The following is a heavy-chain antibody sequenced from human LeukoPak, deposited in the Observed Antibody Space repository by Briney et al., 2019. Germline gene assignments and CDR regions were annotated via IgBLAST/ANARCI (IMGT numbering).Heavy chain of an antibody. CDR1: GFTFSSYS. CDR3: ARAIRNSSSSFDY. V-gene: IGHV3-21*01. CDR2: ISSSSSYI. D-gene: IGHD6-6*01. J-gene: IGHJ4*02. Sequence: KSGGSLRLSCAASGFTFSSYSMNWVRQAPGKGLEWVSSISSSSSYIYYADSVKGRFTISRDNAKNSLYLQMNSPRAEDTAVYYCARAIRNSSSSFDYWGQGTLVTVSS.